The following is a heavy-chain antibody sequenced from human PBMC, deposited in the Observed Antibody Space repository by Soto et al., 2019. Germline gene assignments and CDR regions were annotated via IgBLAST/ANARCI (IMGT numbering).Heavy chain of an antibody. Sequence: EVQLVESGGGLVKPGGSLRLSCAASGFTFSSYSMNWVRQAPGKGLEGVSSISSSSSYIYYADSVKGRFTITRDNAKNSLYLQMHSRRAEGTAVYYCAGEGYNWNYKGDYWGQGTMVTVSS. CDR3: AGEGYNWNYKGDY. CDR1: GFTFSSYS. D-gene: IGHD1-7*01. V-gene: IGHV3-21*01. CDR2: ISSSSSYI. J-gene: IGHJ4*02.